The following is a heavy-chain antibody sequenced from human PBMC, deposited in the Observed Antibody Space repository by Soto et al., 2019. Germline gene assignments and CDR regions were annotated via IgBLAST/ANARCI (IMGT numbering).Heavy chain of an antibody. V-gene: IGHV4-4*07. Sequence: SETLSLTCTVSVGSISSYYWSWIRQPAGKGLEWIGRIYTSGSTNYNPSLKSRVTMSVDTSKNQFSLKLSSVTAADTAVYYCACRLVGYCSGGSCYDPSHGMDVWGQGTTVTVSS. CDR2: IYTSGST. CDR3: ACRLVGYCSGGSCYDPSHGMDV. D-gene: IGHD2-15*01. J-gene: IGHJ6*02. CDR1: VGSISSYY.